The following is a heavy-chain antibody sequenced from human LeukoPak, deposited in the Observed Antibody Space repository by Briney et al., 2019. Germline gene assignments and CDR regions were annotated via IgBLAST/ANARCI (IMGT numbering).Heavy chain of an antibody. V-gene: IGHV1-69*06. D-gene: IGHD3-16*01. CDR3: ARTGEPTPNWFDP. CDR1: GGTFSSYA. J-gene: IGHJ5*02. CDR2: IIPIFGTA. Sequence: GASVKVSCKASGGTFSSYAISWVRQAPGQGLEWMGGIIPIFGTANYAQKFQGRVTITADKSTSTAYLQWSSLKASDTAMYYCARTGEPTPNWFDPWGQGTLVTVSS.